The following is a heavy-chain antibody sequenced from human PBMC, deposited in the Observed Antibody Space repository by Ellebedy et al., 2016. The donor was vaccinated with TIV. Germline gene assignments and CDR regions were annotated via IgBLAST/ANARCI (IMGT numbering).Heavy chain of an antibody. D-gene: IGHD3-10*01. CDR1: GFTFNYFV. J-gene: IGHJ4*02. CDR2: ISWNSGSI. Sequence: SLKISCAASGFTFNYFVMTWVRQAPGKGLEWVSGISWNSGSIGYADSVKGRFTISRDNAKNSLYLQMNSLRAEDTALYYCAKDLPGAGSGSSLDYWGQGTLVTVSS. CDR3: AKDLPGAGSGSSLDY. V-gene: IGHV3-9*01.